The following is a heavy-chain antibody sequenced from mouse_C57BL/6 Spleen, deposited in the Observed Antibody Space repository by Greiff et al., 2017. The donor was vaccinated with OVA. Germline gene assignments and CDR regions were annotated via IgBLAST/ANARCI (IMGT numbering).Heavy chain of an antibody. Sequence: EVKLMESGPGLVKPSQSLSLTCSVTGYSITSGYYWNWIRQFPGNKLEWMGYISYDGSNNYNPSLKNRISITRDTSKNQFFLKLNSVTTEDTATYYCARDPAQESYWGQGTTLTVSS. CDR2: ISYDGSN. CDR1: GYSITSGYY. J-gene: IGHJ2*01. CDR3: ARDPAQESY. D-gene: IGHD3-2*02. V-gene: IGHV3-6*01.